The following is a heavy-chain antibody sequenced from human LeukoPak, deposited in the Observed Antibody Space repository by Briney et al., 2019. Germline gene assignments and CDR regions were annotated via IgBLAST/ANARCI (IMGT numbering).Heavy chain of an antibody. CDR3: ARGREGIAAPTRYYYYYYYMDV. V-gene: IGHV4-34*01. CDR1: GGSFSGYY. D-gene: IGHD6-13*01. CDR2: INHSGST. J-gene: IGHJ6*03. Sequence: SETLSLTCAVYGGSFSGYYWSWIRQPPGKGLEWIGEINHSGSTNYNPSLKSRVTISVDTSKNQFSLKLSSVTAADTAVYYCARGREGIAAPTRYYYYYYYMDVWGQGTMVTVSS.